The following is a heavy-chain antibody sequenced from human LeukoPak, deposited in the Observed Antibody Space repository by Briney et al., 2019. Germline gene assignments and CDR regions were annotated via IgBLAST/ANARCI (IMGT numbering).Heavy chain of an antibody. D-gene: IGHD1-26*01. CDR3: ATDDIGSHVGGFDP. V-gene: IGHV1-2*02. CDR1: GYTFTSYG. CDR2: INPNSGAT. J-gene: IGHJ5*02. Sequence: ASVKVSCKASGYTFTSYGISWVRQAPGQGLEWMGWINPNSGATNYAQKFQDRVTMTSDTSISTAYMELSSLTSDDTAVYYCATDDIGSHVGGFDPWGQGTLVTVSS.